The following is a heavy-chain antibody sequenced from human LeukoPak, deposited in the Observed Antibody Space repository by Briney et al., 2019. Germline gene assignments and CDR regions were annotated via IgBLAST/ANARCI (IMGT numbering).Heavy chain of an antibody. Sequence: ASVKVSCKASGGTFSSYAISWVRQAPGQGLEWMGWISAYNGNTNYAQKLQGRVTMTTDTSTSTAYMELRSLRSDDTAVYYCARDSDYVWGSYRPRFDYWGQGTLVTVSS. V-gene: IGHV1-18*01. D-gene: IGHD3-16*02. J-gene: IGHJ4*02. CDR2: ISAYNGNT. CDR3: ARDSDYVWGSYRPRFDY. CDR1: GGTFSSYA.